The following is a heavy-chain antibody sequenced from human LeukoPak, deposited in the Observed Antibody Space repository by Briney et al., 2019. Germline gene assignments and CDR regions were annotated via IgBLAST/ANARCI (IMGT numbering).Heavy chain of an antibody. CDR3: ARDSIYYDILTGSSCGMDV. Sequence: GGSLRLSCAASGFTFTIYGMHWVRQAPGKGLEWVTFIRFDGSDKYYADSVKGRFTISRDNSKNTLYLQMNSLRAEDTAVYYCARDSIYYDILTGSSCGMDVWGQGTTVTVSS. V-gene: IGHV3-30*02. J-gene: IGHJ6*02. D-gene: IGHD3-9*01. CDR2: IRFDGSDK. CDR1: GFTFTIYG.